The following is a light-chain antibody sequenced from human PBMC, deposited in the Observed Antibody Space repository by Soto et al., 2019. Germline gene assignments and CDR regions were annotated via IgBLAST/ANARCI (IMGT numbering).Light chain of an antibody. CDR2: WAS. CDR3: QNYYNTPPN. Sequence: DIVMTQSPDSLAGSLGESATINCKSSQSVLYTSNNKNYLSWYQQKPGQPPKLLIYWASTRESGVPDRFSGSGSGTDFTLTISSLQAEDVAVYYCQNYYNTPPNFGGGTKGDIK. V-gene: IGKV4-1*01. CDR1: QSVLYTSNNKNY. J-gene: IGKJ4*01.